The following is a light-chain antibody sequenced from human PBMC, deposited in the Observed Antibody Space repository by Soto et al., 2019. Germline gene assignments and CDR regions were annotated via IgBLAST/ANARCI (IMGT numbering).Light chain of an antibody. CDR1: QSIVRA. CDR2: AGS. Sequence: DIHLTRSTSSLSASVVDIVTITFRASQSIVRALNWYQQKPGKAHKLLIYAGSILQSGVPSRFSGSASATEFTLTISSLQPDDFATYYCQQGYTTPITFGQGTRLEI. J-gene: IGKJ5*01. V-gene: IGKV1-39*01. CDR3: QQGYTTPIT.